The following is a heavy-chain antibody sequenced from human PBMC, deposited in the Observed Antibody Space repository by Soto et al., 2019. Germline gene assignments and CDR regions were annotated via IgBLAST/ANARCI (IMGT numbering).Heavy chain of an antibody. D-gene: IGHD2-15*01. J-gene: IGHJ5*02. V-gene: IGHV4-39*01. CDR2: IYYSGST. CDR3: VRRRCGGGSCGWFDP. CDR1: GGSISSSSYY. Sequence: QLQLQESGPGLVKPSETLSLTCTVSGGSISSSSYYWGWIRQPPGKGLEWIGSIYYSGSTYYNPSLKSRVTISVDTSKNQFSLKLSSVTAADTAVYYCVRRRCGGGSCGWFDPWGQGTLVTVSS.